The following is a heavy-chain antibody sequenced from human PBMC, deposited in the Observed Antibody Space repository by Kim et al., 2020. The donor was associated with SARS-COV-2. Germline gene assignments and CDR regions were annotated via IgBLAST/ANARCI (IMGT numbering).Heavy chain of an antibody. V-gene: IGHV3-21*01. D-gene: IGHD3-10*01. CDR3: ARVPSVRGVIIYYFDY. J-gene: IGHJ4*02. Sequence: SVKGRFTISRDNAKNSLYLQMNSLRAEDTAVYYCARVPSVRGVIIYYFDYWGQGTLVTVSS.